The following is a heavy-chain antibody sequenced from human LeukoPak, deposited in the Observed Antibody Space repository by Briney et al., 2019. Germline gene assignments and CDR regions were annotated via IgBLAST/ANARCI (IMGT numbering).Heavy chain of an antibody. D-gene: IGHD6-13*01. CDR3: ARERIAATGTGWFDH. CDR2: ISDDGSNK. Sequence: GGSLRLSCVASGFTFSSYAVHWVRQAPGKGLEWVAVISDDGSNKYYADSVKGRFTVSRDNSKNTLYLHMNSLRAEDTAVYYCARERIAATGTGWFDHWGQGTLVTVSS. J-gene: IGHJ5*02. CDR1: GFTFSSYA. V-gene: IGHV3-30-3*01.